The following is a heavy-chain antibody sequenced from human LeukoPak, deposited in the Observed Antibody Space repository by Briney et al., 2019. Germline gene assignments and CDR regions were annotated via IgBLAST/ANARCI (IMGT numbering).Heavy chain of an antibody. J-gene: IGHJ4*02. CDR2: IYYSGST. D-gene: IGHD3-22*01. Sequence: PSETLSLTCTVSGGSISSYYWSWIRQPPGKGLEWIGYIYYSGSTNYNPSLKSRVTISVDTSKNQFSLKLSSVTAADTAVYYCARARPDYYDSSGYPDCWGQGTLVTVSS. V-gene: IGHV4-59*01. CDR1: GGSISSYY. CDR3: ARARPDYYDSSGYPDC.